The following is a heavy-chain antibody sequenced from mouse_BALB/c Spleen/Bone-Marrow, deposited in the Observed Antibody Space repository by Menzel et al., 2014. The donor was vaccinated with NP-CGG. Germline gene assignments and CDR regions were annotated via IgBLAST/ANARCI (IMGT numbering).Heavy chain of an antibody. V-gene: IGHV5-12-1*01. CDR1: GDMVSDE. Sequence: SCAASGDMVSDEDSWVRQAPGKGLEWVSTITTSGGSTYYADSVKGRFTISRDNSKNTLYLQMNSLRAEDTAVYYCAGDRTYFKDNGPYSWGQGTLVTVS. J-gene: IGHJ4*01. D-gene: IGHD2-10*01. CDR2: ITTSGGST. CDR3: AGDRTYFKDNGPYS.